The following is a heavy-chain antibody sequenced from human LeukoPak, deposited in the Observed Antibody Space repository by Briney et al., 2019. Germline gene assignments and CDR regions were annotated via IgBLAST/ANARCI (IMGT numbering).Heavy chain of an antibody. CDR1: GFTFSNYA. J-gene: IGHJ4*02. Sequence: PGGSLRLSWSVSGFTFSNYAMHWGRHAPGKGLEYVSGISSNGGRTYYADSVKGRFTISRDNSKNTMYVQISTLRVEDTAVYYCVKDTPSRGRYYFAYWGQGTLVTVSS. CDR2: ISSNGGRT. CDR3: VKDTPSRGRYYFAY. D-gene: IGHD6-19*01. V-gene: IGHV3-64*05.